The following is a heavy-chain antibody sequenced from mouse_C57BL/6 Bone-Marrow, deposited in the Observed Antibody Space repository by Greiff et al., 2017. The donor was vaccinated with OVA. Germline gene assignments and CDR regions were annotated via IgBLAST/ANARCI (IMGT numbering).Heavy chain of an antibody. CDR3: ARARRGSLYAMDY. J-gene: IGHJ4*01. Sequence: VQLQQSGAELARPGASVKLSCKASGYTFTSYGISWVKQRTGQGLEWIGEIYPRSGNTYYNEKFKGKATLTADKSSSTAYMELRSLTSEYSAVYFCARARRGSLYAMDYWGQGTSVTVSS. CDR1: GYTFTSYG. V-gene: IGHV1-81*01. CDR2: IYPRSGNT. D-gene: IGHD1-1*02.